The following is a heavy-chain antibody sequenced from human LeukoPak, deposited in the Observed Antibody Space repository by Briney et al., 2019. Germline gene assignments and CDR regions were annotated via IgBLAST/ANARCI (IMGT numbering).Heavy chain of an antibody. CDR1: GGTFSSYA. J-gene: IGHJ4*02. CDR2: ISGSGGST. Sequence: ASVKVSCKASGGTFSSYAMSWVRQAPGKGLEWVSAISGSGGSTYYADSVKGRFTISRDNSKNTLYLQMISLRAEDTAVYYCARDQHGSGSYYNSPFDYWGQGTLVTVSS. V-gene: IGHV3-23*01. CDR3: ARDQHGSGSYYNSPFDY. D-gene: IGHD3-10*01.